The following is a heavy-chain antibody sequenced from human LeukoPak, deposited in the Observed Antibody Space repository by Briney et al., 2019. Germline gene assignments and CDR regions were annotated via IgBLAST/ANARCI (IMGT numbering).Heavy chain of an antibody. J-gene: IGHJ4*02. V-gene: IGHV4-39*07. Sequence: SETLSLTCTVSGGSISSSSYYWGWIRQPPGKGLEWIGSIYTSGSTNYNPSLKSRVTISVDTSKNQFSLKLSSVTAADTAVYYCARDRPFLSYFDYWGQGTLVTVSS. CDR3: ARDRPFLSYFDY. CDR1: GGSISSSSYY. CDR2: IYTSGST.